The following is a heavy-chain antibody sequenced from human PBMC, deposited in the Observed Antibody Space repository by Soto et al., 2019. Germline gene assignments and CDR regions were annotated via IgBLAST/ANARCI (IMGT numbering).Heavy chain of an antibody. V-gene: IGHV4-31*11. Sequence: SETLSLTCVVSGGSITSSHWWSWVRQHPGKGLEWIGYIYYSGSTYYNPSLKSRVTISVDTSKNQFSLKLSSVTAADTAVYHCARVDTAMVVFDYWGQGTLVTVSS. CDR3: ARVDTAMVVFDY. J-gene: IGHJ4*02. CDR1: GGSITSSHW. CDR2: IYYSGST. D-gene: IGHD5-18*01.